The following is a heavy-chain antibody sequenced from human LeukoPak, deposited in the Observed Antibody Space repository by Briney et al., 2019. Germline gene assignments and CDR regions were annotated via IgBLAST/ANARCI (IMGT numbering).Heavy chain of an antibody. CDR2: IYYSGST. D-gene: IGHD3-3*01. Sequence: SETLSLTCTVSGGSISSSSYYWGWIRQPPGKGLEWIGSIYYSGSTYYNPSLKSRVTISVDTSKNQFSLKLSSVTAADTAVYYCARDRGNYDFWSGFDAGYMDVWGKGTTVTVSS. J-gene: IGHJ6*03. CDR1: GGSISSSSYY. V-gene: IGHV4-39*07. CDR3: ARDRGNYDFWSGFDAGYMDV.